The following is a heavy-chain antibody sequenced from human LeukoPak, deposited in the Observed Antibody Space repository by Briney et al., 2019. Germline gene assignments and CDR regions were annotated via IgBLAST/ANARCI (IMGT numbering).Heavy chain of an antibody. CDR3: LVGVVIQNWFDP. Sequence: GRSLRLSCAASGFTFSSYGMHWVRQAPGKGLEWVAVISYDGSNKYYADSVKGRFTISRDNSKNTLYLQMNSLRAEDTAVYYALVGVVIQNWFDPWGQGTLVTVSS. D-gene: IGHD3-3*01. J-gene: IGHJ5*02. CDR1: GFTFSSYG. CDR2: ISYDGSNK. V-gene: IGHV3-30*03.